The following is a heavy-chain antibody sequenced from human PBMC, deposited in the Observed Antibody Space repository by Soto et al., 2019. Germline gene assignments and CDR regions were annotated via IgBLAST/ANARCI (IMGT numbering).Heavy chain of an antibody. Sequence: SETLSLTCTVSGDSISSGSYYWSWIRQPPGKGLEWIGYIYYSGSTYYNPSLKSRVTISVDTSKNQFSLKLSSVTAADTSVYYCDRDNIFGFLYGGMDVWGQGTTVTVSS. CDR1: GDSISSGSYY. V-gene: IGHV4-30-4*01. CDR3: DRDNIFGFLYGGMDV. CDR2: IYYSGST. D-gene: IGHD3-3*01. J-gene: IGHJ6*02.